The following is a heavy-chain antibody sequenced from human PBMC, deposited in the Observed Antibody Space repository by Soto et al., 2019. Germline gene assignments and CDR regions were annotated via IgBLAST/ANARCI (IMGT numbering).Heavy chain of an antibody. CDR1: GDTFSSYT. Sequence: QVQLVQSAAEVKTPGSSVKVSCKASGDTFSSYTITWVRQAPGQGLEWMGRIIPILDIVTYAQDFQDRVTITADKSTNTAYMELSSLRSEDTAVYFCARYQRYCSIASCYGALGFWGQGTLVAVSS. D-gene: IGHD2-2*01. J-gene: IGHJ4*02. CDR3: ARYQRYCSIASCYGALGF. V-gene: IGHV1-69*02. CDR2: IIPILDIV.